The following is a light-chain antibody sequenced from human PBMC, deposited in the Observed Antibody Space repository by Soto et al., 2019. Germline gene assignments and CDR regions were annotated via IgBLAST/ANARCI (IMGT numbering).Light chain of an antibody. Sequence: QSVLTQPASLSGSPGQSITISCTGTSSDVGGYIWVSWYQHHPGKAPKLVIYDVYRRPSGVSSRFSGSKSGNTAFLTISGLQTEDEADYYCVSYTSRSTYVFGSGTKVTVL. V-gene: IGLV2-14*01. CDR1: SSDVGGYIW. CDR3: VSYTSRSTYV. J-gene: IGLJ1*01. CDR2: DVY.